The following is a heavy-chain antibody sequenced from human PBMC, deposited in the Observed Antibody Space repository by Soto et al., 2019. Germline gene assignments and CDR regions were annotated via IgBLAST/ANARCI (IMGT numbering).Heavy chain of an antibody. CDR1: GGSFSGYY. D-gene: IGHD4-4*01. Sequence: QVQLQQWGAGLLKPSETLSLTCAVYGGSFSGYYWSWIRQPPGKGLEWIGEINHSGSTNYNPSLKSRVTISVDTSKNQFSLKLSSVTAADTAVYYCARLMTTVTHLDYWGQGTLVTVSS. CDR2: INHSGST. V-gene: IGHV4-34*01. J-gene: IGHJ4*02. CDR3: ARLMTTVTHLDY.